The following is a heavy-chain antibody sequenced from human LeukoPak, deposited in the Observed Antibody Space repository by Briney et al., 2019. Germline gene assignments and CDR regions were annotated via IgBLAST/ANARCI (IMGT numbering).Heavy chain of an antibody. CDR1: GYIFRRYW. CDR3: VSPGGYAHWASIT. V-gene: IGHV3-7*01. Sequence: GGSLRLSCAASGYIFRRYWVSWVRQAPGKGLEWVANINEDGSQKNYVDSVKGRLIISRDNAKNSMYLQMNSLKVEDTAVYYCVSPGGYAHWASITWGQGTMVSVST. J-gene: IGHJ4*02. CDR2: INEDGSQK. D-gene: IGHD5-12*01.